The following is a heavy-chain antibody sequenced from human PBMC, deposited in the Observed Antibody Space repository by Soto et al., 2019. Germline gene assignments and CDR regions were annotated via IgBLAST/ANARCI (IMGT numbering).Heavy chain of an antibody. J-gene: IGHJ6*02. CDR3: ARRIRENYYDSSGYYYLGGYYYYGMDV. Sequence: GWIRQPPGKGLEWIGSIYYSGSTYYNPSLKSRVTISVDTSKNQFSLKLSSVTAADTAVYYCARRIRENYYDSSGYYYLGGYYYYGMDVWGQGTTVTVSS. D-gene: IGHD3-22*01. V-gene: IGHV4-39*01. CDR2: IYYSGST.